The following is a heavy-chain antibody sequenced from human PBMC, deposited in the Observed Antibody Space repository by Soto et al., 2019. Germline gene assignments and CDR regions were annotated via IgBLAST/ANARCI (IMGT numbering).Heavy chain of an antibody. CDR3: ARDRTTAYYYGMDV. V-gene: IGHV4-4*07. CDR1: GGSISSYY. CDR2: IYTSGST. D-gene: IGHD4-17*01. Sequence: PSETLSLTCTVSGGSISSYYWSWIRQPAGKGPEWIGRIYTSGSTNYNPSLKSRVTMSVDTSKNQFSLKLSSVTAADTAVYYCARDRTTAYYYGMDVWGQGTTVTVSS. J-gene: IGHJ6*02.